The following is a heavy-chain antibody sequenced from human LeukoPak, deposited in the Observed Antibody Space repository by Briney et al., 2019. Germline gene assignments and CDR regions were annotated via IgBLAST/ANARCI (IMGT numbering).Heavy chain of an antibody. CDR2: IHYRERT. D-gene: IGHD6-19*01. V-gene: IGHV4-39*02. CDR1: GGSISGGIYR. CDR3: AKVGGLAVAGTDNWMDP. Sequence: SETLSLTCTVSGGSISGGIYRWGWIRQPPGKGLEWIGNIHYRERTYYHPSLKTRVTMSVDTSKSHFSLKLSSVTAADTAVYSCAKVGGLAVAGTDNWMDPWGQGTLVTVSS. J-gene: IGHJ5*02.